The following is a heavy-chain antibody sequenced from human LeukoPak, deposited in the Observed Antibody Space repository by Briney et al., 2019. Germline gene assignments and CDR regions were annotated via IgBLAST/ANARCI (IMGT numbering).Heavy chain of an antibody. J-gene: IGHJ4*02. D-gene: IGHD3-22*01. Sequence: GGSLRLSRAASAFTFSSHSMNWVRQAPGKGLEWVSSISSISSYIYYADSVKGRFTISRDNAKNSLYLQMNSLRAEDTAVYYCARTTVNYYDSSGYYFDYWGQGTLVTVSS. CDR2: ISSISSYI. CDR3: ARTTVNYYDSSGYYFDY. V-gene: IGHV3-21*01. CDR1: AFTFSSHS.